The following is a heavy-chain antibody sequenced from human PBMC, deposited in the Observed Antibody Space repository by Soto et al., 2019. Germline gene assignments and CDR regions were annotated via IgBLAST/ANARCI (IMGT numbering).Heavy chain of an antibody. CDR2: ITSRSIDI. CDR3: VRESYPAKAFDI. Sequence: EVQLVESGGGLVKPGESLRLSCAASGFTFSNYNINWVRQAPGKGLEWVSSITSRSIDIYYADSVKGRFTISRDDAKNSLSLQMNGLRAEDTAVYFCVRESYPAKAFDIWGQGTMVTVSS. CDR1: GFTFSNYN. J-gene: IGHJ3*02. D-gene: IGHD2-2*01. V-gene: IGHV3-21*01.